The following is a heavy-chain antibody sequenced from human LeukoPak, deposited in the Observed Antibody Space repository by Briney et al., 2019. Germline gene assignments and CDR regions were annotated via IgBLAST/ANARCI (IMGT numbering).Heavy chain of an antibody. CDR3: ARDLLAILEYSSSSLGAFDI. J-gene: IGHJ3*02. CDR2: ISSSSSYI. CDR1: GFTFSSYS. V-gene: IGHV3-21*01. D-gene: IGHD6-6*01. Sequence: GGSLRLSCAASGFTFSSYSMNWVRQAPGKGLEWVSSISSSSSYIYYAVSVKGRFTISRDNAKNSLYLQMNSLRAEDTTVYYCARDLLAILEYSSSSLGAFDIWGQGTMVTVSS.